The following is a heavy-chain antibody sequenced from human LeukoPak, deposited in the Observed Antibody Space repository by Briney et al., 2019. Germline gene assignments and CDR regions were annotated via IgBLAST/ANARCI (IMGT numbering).Heavy chain of an antibody. CDR3: ARRLVNDADSQVSDD. Sequence: SETLSLTCAVYSGSFNRHYWSWIRQFPGKGLEWIGEINDSGNTNYNPSLKSRVTLSVDTSKNQFSLRLGSVTAADTAVYYCARRLVNDADSQVSDDWGQGILVTVSS. J-gene: IGHJ4*02. CDR2: INDSGNT. D-gene: IGHD6-19*01. V-gene: IGHV4-34*01. CDR1: SGSFNRHY.